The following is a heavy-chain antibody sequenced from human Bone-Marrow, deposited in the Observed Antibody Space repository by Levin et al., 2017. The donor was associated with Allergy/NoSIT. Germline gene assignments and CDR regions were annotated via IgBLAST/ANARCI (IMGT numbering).Heavy chain of an antibody. CDR2: IRSKANSYAT. Sequence: GGSLRLSCAASGFTFSGSAMHWVRQASGKGLEWVGRIRSKANSYATAYAASVKGRFTISRDDSKNTAYLQMNSLKTEDTAVYYCTRAVAGTACMDVWGQGTTVTVSS. CDR1: GFTFSGSA. V-gene: IGHV3-73*01. J-gene: IGHJ6*02. D-gene: IGHD6-19*01. CDR3: TRAVAGTACMDV.